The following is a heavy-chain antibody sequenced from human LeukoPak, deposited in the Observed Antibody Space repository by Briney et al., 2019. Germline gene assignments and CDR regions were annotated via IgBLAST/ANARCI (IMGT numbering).Heavy chain of an antibody. CDR3: ARVFRPSLTVFIIRGAFDI. V-gene: IGHV3-21*01. CDR2: ISSSSSYI. Sequence: GGSLRLSCAASGFTFSSYSMNWVRQAPGKGLEWVSCISSSSSYIYYADSVKGRFTISRDNANNSLYLQMNSLRAEDTAVYYCARVFRPSLTVFIIRGAFDIWGQGTMVTVSS. D-gene: IGHD3-3*01. J-gene: IGHJ3*02. CDR1: GFTFSSYS.